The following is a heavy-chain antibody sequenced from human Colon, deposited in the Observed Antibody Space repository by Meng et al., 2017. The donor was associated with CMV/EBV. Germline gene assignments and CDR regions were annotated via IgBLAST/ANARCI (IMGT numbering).Heavy chain of an antibody. CDR3: ARGGGDIVVVPAAIPDWFDP. J-gene: IGHJ5*02. Sequence: SETLSLTCAVYGGSFSGYYWSWIRQPPGKGLEWIGEINHSGSTNYNPSLKSRVTISVDTSKNQFSLKLSSVTAADTAVYYCARGGGDIVVVPAAIPDWFDPWGQGTLVTVSS. CDR1: GGSFSGYY. D-gene: IGHD2-2*02. V-gene: IGHV4-34*01. CDR2: INHSGST.